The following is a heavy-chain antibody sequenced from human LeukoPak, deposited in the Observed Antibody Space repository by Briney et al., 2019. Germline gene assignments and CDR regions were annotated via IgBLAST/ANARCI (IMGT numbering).Heavy chain of an antibody. V-gene: IGHV1-69*01. J-gene: IGHJ4*02. Sequence: SVKVSCKASGGTFSSYAISWVRQAPGQGLEWMGGIIPIFGTANYAQKFQGRVTITADESTSTAYMELSSLRSEDTAVYYCARDAPPVHYYDSSGYYRNFDYWGQGTLVTVSS. CDR2: IIPIFGTA. CDR1: GGTFSSYA. CDR3: ARDAPPVHYYDSSGYYRNFDY. D-gene: IGHD3-22*01.